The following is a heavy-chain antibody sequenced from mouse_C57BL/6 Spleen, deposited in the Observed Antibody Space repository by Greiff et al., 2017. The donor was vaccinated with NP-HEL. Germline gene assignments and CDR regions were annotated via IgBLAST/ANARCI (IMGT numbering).Heavy chain of an antibody. V-gene: IGHV1-55*01. Sequence: QVQLQQPGAELVKPGASVKMSCKASGYTFTSYWITWVKQRPGQGLEWIGDIYPGSGSTNYNEKFKSKATLTVDTSSSTAYMQLNSLTSEDSAVYSCALDSSGYVLDYWGQGTSVTVSS. D-gene: IGHD3-2*02. CDR1: GYTFTSYW. J-gene: IGHJ4*01. CDR2: IYPGSGST. CDR3: ALDSSGYVLDY.